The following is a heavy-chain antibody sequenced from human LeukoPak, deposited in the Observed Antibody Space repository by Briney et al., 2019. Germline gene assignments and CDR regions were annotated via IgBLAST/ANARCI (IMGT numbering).Heavy chain of an antibody. J-gene: IGHJ6*03. D-gene: IGHD6-19*01. CDR2: IYTSGST. Sequence: SETLSFTCTVSGGSISSGSYYWSWIRQPAGKGLEWIGRIYTSGSTNYNPSLKSRVTISVDTSKNQFSLKLSSVTAADTAVYYCAKEVTVAGTFLSYYYYYMDVWGKGTTVTISS. CDR1: GGSISSGSYY. CDR3: AKEVTVAGTFLSYYYYYMDV. V-gene: IGHV4-61*02.